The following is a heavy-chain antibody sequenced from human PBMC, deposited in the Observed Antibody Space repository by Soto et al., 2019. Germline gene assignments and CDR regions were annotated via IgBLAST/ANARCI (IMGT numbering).Heavy chain of an antibody. V-gene: IGHV4-31*03. CDR1: GGSISSGGYY. J-gene: IGHJ6*02. CDR3: ARDLGYYGSGSYYKDHYYYGMDV. D-gene: IGHD3-10*01. CDR2: IYYSGST. Sequence: SETLSLTCTVSGGSISSGGYYWSWIRQHPGKGLEWIGYIYYSGSTYYNPSLKSRVTISVDTSKNQFSLKLSSVTAADTAVYYCARDLGYYGSGSYYKDHYYYGMDVWGQGTTVTVSS.